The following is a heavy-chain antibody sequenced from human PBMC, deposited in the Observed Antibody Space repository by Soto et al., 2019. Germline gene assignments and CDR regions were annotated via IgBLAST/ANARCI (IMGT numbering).Heavy chain of an antibody. CDR1: GGSISSSSYY. Sequence: QLQLQESGPGLVKPSETLSLTCSVSGGSISSSSYYWGWLRQPPVKGLEWVGSIYYCGTTYYNASLKSRVTISVDTSKNQFSLNLSSVTAAYTAVYYCARILWSSGWSRFDPWGQGTLVIVSS. J-gene: IGHJ5*02. CDR2: IYYCGTT. CDR3: ARILWSSGWSRFDP. V-gene: IGHV4-39*01. D-gene: IGHD6-19*01.